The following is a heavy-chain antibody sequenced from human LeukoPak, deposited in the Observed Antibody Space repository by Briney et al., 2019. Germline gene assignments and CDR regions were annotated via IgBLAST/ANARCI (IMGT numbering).Heavy chain of an antibody. CDR3: AKDKVSAGYCSSTSCREERPNRA. J-gene: IGHJ5*02. CDR1: GITFSSYA. D-gene: IGHD2-2*01. Sequence: QAGGSLRLSCVASGITFSSYAMSWVRQAPGKGLEWVSAISGSGGSTYYADSVKGRFTISRDNSKNTLYLQMNSLRAEDTAVYYCAKDKVSAGYCSSTSCREERPNRAWGQGTLVTVSS. CDR2: ISGSGGST. V-gene: IGHV3-23*01.